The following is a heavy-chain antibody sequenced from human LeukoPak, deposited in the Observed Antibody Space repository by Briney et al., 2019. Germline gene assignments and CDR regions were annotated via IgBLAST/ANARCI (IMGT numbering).Heavy chain of an antibody. CDR3: ATTPSSGHKAYYYMDV. V-gene: IGHV4-59*11. CDR1: GGSISSHY. CDR2: IYYSGST. D-gene: IGHD3-3*01. J-gene: IGHJ6*03. Sequence: SETLSLTCTVSGGSISSHYWSWIRQPPGKGLEWIGYIYYSGSTNYNPSLKSRVTISVDTSKNQFSLQLSSVTAADTAVYYCATTPSSGHKAYYYMDVWGKGTTVTVSS.